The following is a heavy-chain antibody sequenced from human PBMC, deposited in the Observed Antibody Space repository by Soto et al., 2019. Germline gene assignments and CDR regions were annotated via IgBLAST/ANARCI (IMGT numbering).Heavy chain of an antibody. CDR2: ISPLKGRT. CDR1: GYTFTSYG. J-gene: IGHJ1*01. Sequence: QVQLVHSGPDLKRPGASMKVSCKASGYTFTSYGISWVRQAPGQGLEWMAWISPLKGRTQYSQKAPGRVTLSTDTSSNTAYMEMTTLRVDDTAVYYCAMDYGDRPEYFKHWGQGTLVTVS. V-gene: IGHV1-18*04. D-gene: IGHD4-17*01. CDR3: AMDYGDRPEYFKH.